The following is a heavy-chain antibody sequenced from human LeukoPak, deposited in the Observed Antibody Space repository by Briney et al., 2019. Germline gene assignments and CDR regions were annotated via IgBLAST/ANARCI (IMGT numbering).Heavy chain of an antibody. CDR1: GFTFSSYA. CDR2: ISSNGGST. CDR3: ARWGPVYDY. Sequence: GGSLRLSCAASGFTFSSYAMHWVRQAPGKGLEYVSAISSNGGSTYYANSVKGRFTISRDNSKNTLCLQMGSLRAEDMAVYYCARWGPVYDYWGQGTLVTVSS. V-gene: IGHV3-64*01. J-gene: IGHJ4*02. D-gene: IGHD3-16*01.